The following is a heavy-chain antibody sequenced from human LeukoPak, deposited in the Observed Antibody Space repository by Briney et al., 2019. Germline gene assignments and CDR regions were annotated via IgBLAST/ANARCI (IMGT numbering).Heavy chain of an antibody. CDR3: ARDGGWHRFDY. D-gene: IGHD6-19*01. CDR1: GFTFRSPW. CDR2: INEDGSQK. Sequence: PGGSLRLSCVESGFTFRSPWMAWLRQAPEKGLEWVANINEDGSQKYYLGSVTGRFTISRDNAKNSLYLQMNSLSAEDTAMYYCARDGGWHRFDYWGQGTLVIASS. V-gene: IGHV3-7*03. J-gene: IGHJ4*02.